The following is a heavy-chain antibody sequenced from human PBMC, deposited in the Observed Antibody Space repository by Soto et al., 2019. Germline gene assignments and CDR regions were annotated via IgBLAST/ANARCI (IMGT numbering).Heavy chain of an antibody. Sequence: EVQLVESGGGLVQPGGSLRLSCAASGFTFRSYWMHWVRQAPGKGLVWVSRINSDGSTTSYADSVRGRFTISRDNAKNTQHLQMNRLRAEDTAVYHCARVATGNYNWFDSWGQGTLVTVSS. CDR2: INSDGSTT. D-gene: IGHD1-1*01. CDR1: GFTFRSYW. CDR3: ARVATGNYNWFDS. V-gene: IGHV3-74*01. J-gene: IGHJ5*01.